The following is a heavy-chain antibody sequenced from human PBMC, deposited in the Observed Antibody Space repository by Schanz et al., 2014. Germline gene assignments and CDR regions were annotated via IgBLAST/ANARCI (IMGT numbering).Heavy chain of an antibody. CDR2: ISSSSMYI. CDR3: VRDKKGFVAVAGRAPFDY. D-gene: IGHD6-19*01. CDR1: GFSFSTYG. J-gene: IGHJ4*02. V-gene: IGHV3-21*01. Sequence: EVQLVESGGGVVRPGGSLRLSCAASGFSFSTYGMTWVRQAPGKGLEWVSSISSSSMYIYQADSMRGRFTISRDNAKNSLYLQVNNLSAEDTAVYYCVRDKKGFVAVAGRAPFDYWGQGTLVTVSS.